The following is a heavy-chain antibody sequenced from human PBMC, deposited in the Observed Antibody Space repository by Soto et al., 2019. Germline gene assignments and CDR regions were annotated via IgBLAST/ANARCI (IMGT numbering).Heavy chain of an antibody. Sequence: GESLKISCKGSGYSFTTYWIGWVRQMPGKGLEWTGIIYPGDSDTRYSPSFQGQVTISADKSISTAYLQWSSLKASDTAMYYCARGYSSSWYFLSYYGMDVWGQGTTVTVSS. J-gene: IGHJ6*02. D-gene: IGHD6-13*01. CDR2: IYPGDSDT. CDR3: ARGYSSSWYFLSYYGMDV. CDR1: GYSFTTYW. V-gene: IGHV5-51*01.